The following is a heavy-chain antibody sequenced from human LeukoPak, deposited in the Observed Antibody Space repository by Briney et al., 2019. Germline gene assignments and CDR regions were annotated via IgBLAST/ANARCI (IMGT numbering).Heavy chain of an antibody. CDR2: ISYDGSNK. D-gene: IGHD3-22*01. J-gene: IGHJ6*02. CDR1: GFTFSSYA. Sequence: PGRSLRLSCAASGFTFSSYAMHWVRQAPGKGLEWVAVISYDGSNKCYADSVKGRFTISRDNSKNTLYLQMNSLRAEDTAVYYCARGPNYYDSSGYPYYYGMDVWGQGTTVTVSS. V-gene: IGHV3-30-3*01. CDR3: ARGPNYYDSSGYPYYYGMDV.